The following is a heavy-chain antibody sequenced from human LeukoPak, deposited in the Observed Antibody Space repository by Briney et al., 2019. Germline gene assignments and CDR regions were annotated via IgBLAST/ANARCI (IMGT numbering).Heavy chain of an antibody. J-gene: IGHJ5*02. CDR2: IYYSGST. CDR1: GGSISSGGYY. D-gene: IGHD3-10*01. V-gene: IGHV4-31*03. CDR3: ARLFSGWPDKSYWFDP. Sequence: SETLSLTCTVSGGSISSGGYYWSWIRQHPGKGLEWIGYIYYSGSTYYNPSLKSRVTISVGTSKNQFSLKLSSVTAADTAVYYCARLFSGWPDKSYWFDPWGQGTLVTVSS.